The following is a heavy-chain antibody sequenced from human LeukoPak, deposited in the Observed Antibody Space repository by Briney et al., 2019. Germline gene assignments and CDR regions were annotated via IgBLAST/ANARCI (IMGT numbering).Heavy chain of an antibody. D-gene: IGHD5-24*01. Sequence: PGRSLRLSCAASGFTFSSYSMNWVRQAPGKGLELVSSISSSSSYIYYADSVKGRFTISRDNDKNSLYLQMNSLRAEDTAVYYCARDMATPRNYYYGMDVWGQGTTVTVSS. CDR1: GFTFSSYS. CDR2: ISSSSSYI. V-gene: IGHV3-21*01. CDR3: ARDMATPRNYYYGMDV. J-gene: IGHJ6*02.